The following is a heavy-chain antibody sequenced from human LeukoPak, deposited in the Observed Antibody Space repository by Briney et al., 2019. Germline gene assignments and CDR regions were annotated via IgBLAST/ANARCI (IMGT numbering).Heavy chain of an antibody. V-gene: IGHV1-8*01. D-gene: IGHD3-10*01. J-gene: IGHJ4*02. Sequence: ASVKVSCKASESSVSNYDINWVRQATGQRPEWMGWMNPTSGNTGYAQKFQGRVTMTRNTSISTAYMELSSLRSEDTAVYYCAGRTYYYGSGSYFEINPFDYWGQGTLVTVSS. CDR2: MNPTSGNT. CDR1: ESSVSNYD. CDR3: AGRTYYYGSGSYFEINPFDY.